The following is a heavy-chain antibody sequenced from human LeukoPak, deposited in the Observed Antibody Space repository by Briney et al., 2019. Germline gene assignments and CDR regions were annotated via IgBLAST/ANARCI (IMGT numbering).Heavy chain of an antibody. D-gene: IGHD6-13*01. CDR3: ARYQTPIAAAGSRYAFDM. V-gene: IGHV4-61*01. CDR2: VYYSGST. J-gene: IGHJ3*02. Sequence: AETLSLTCTVSGGSISSSSYYWSWIRQPPGKGLEWIGYVYYSGSTNYNPSLKSRVTMSVDTSKNQFSLKLSSVTAADTAVYYCARYQTPIAAAGSRYAFDMSGQG. CDR1: GGSISSSSYY.